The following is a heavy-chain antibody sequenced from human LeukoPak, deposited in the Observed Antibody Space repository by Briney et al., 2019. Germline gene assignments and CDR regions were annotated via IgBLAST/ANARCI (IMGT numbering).Heavy chain of an antibody. J-gene: IGHJ5*02. CDR2: ISSGSKYI. V-gene: IGHV3-21*01. CDR1: GFKFNTHN. Sequence: PGESLRLSCAVSGFKFNTHNLNWVGQAPGKGLEWVSSISSGSKYILYATSARGRFTVARDNAKNSLYLQMTTVRDEDTAVYYCARVRAGLQAFDAWGQGILVT. D-gene: IGHD4-11*01. CDR3: ARVRAGLQAFDA.